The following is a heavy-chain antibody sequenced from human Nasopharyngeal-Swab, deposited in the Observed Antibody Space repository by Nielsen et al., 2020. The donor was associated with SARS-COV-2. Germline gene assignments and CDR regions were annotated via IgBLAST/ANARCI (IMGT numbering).Heavy chain of an antibody. V-gene: IGHV3-53*01. CDR3: ARWEPHDAFDI. D-gene: IGHD1-26*01. Sequence: GESLKISCAASGLTVSSNYMSWVRQAPGKGLEWVSVIYSGGSTYYADSVKGRFTISRDNSKNTLYLQMNSLRAEDTAVYYCARWEPHDAFDIWGQGTMVTVSS. CDR1: GLTVSSNY. CDR2: IYSGGST. J-gene: IGHJ3*02.